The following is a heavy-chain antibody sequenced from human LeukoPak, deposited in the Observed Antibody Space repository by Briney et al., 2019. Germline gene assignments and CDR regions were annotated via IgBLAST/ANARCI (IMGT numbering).Heavy chain of an antibody. CDR2: ISYDGSNK. CDR3: AREGQWLPTGY. V-gene: IGHV3-30-3*01. J-gene: IGHJ4*02. Sequence: GGSLTLSCAASGFTFSSYAMHWARQAPGKGLEWVAVISYDGSNKYYADSVKGRFTIARDNSKNTLYLQMNSLRAEDTAVYYCAREGQWLPTGYWGQGTLVTVSS. CDR1: GFTFSSYA. D-gene: IGHD6-19*01.